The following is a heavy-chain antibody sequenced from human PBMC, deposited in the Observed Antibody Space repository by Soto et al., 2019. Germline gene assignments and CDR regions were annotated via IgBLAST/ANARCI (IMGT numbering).Heavy chain of an antibody. CDR1: GYTFTSYD. D-gene: IGHD3-9*01. V-gene: IGHV1-8*01. Sequence: ASVKVSCKASGYTFTSYDINWVRQATGQGLEWMGWMNPNSGNTGYAQKFQGRVTMTRNTSISTAYMELSSLRSEDTAVYYCARGPVYDILTCYYVDYWGQGTLVTVS. J-gene: IGHJ4*02. CDR3: ARGPVYDILTCYYVDY. CDR2: MNPNSGNT.